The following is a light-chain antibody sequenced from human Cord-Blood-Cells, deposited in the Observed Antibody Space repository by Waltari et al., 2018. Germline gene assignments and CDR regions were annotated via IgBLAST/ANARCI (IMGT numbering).Light chain of an antibody. Sequence: DIQMTQSPSSLSASVGDSVTITCLASQSISRYVNWYQQKPGKAPKLLIYAASSLQSGVPSRFSGSGSGTDFTLTISSLQPEDFATYYCQQSYSTLTFGPGTKVDIK. CDR1: QSISRY. CDR3: QQSYSTLT. V-gene: IGKV1-39*01. CDR2: AAS. J-gene: IGKJ3*01.